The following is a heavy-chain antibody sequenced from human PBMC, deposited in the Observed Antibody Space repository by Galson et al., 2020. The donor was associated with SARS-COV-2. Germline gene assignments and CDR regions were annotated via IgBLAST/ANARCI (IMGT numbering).Heavy chain of an antibody. CDR1: GFTFSSYA. J-gene: IGHJ5*02. Sequence: TGGSLRLSCAASGFTFSSYAMHWVRQAPAKGLEWVAVISYDGSNKYYADSVKGRFTISRDNSKNTLYLQMNSLRAEDTAVYYCARDGGNWFDPWGQGTLVTVSS. CDR2: ISYDGSNK. D-gene: IGHD3-3*01. V-gene: IGHV3-30-3*01. CDR3: ARDGGNWFDP.